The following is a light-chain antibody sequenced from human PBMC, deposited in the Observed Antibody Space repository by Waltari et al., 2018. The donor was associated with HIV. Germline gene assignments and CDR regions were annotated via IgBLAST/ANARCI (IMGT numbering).Light chain of an antibody. Sequence: SYELTQPPSVSASPGQTATITCSGHAFATQYAFWYQQKAGNAPVMVIFKDTERPSGIPDRISGSSSGTTVTLTISEVQAEDEADYYCQSADSSGTYVFGSGTKVTVL. CDR1: AFATQY. J-gene: IGLJ1*01. CDR2: KDT. V-gene: IGLV3-25*03. CDR3: QSADSSGTYV.